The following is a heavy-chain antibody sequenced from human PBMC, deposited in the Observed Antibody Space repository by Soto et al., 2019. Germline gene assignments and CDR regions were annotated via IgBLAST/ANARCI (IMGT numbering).Heavy chain of an antibody. Sequence: GGSLRLSCAASGFSFSIYAMNWVRQAPGKGLEWVAVISYDGSNKYYADSVKGRFTISRDNSKNTLYLQMNSLRAEGTAVYYCAKDRTGSSWYPYYYGMDVWGQGTTVTVSS. CDR3: AKDRTGSSWYPYYYGMDV. V-gene: IGHV3-30*18. J-gene: IGHJ6*02. D-gene: IGHD6-13*01. CDR1: GFSFSIYA. CDR2: ISYDGSNK.